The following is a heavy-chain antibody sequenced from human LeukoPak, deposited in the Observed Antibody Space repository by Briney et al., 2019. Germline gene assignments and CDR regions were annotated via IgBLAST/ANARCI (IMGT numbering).Heavy chain of an antibody. D-gene: IGHD5-12*01. Sequence: SQTLSLTCAISGDSVSGNSAAWNWIRQYPSRGLEWLGRTYYRSKWYNDYAVSMKSRITINPDTSKNQLSLQLNSVTPEDTAVYYCARGYSGYDLGGLYYFDYWGQGTLVTVSS. CDR2: TYYRSKWYN. J-gene: IGHJ4*02. V-gene: IGHV6-1*01. CDR1: GDSVSGNSAA. CDR3: ARGYSGYDLGGLYYFDY.